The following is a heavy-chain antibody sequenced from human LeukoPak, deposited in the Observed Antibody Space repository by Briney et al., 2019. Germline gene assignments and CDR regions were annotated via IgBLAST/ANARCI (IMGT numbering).Heavy chain of an antibody. V-gene: IGHV4-38-2*01. CDR2: IFHNGRT. D-gene: IGHD3-9*01. J-gene: IGHJ3*01. Sequence: SETVSLTFGVSGYSISRGYFWGWIRQPPGKRPEWIASIFHNGRTYYSPSLKSRVSIALDTSKSQFSLKLASVTAADTAVYYCAADVLRYFDWPYGFHVWGQGTTVTVSS. CDR3: AADVLRYFDWPYGFHV. CDR1: GYSISRGYF.